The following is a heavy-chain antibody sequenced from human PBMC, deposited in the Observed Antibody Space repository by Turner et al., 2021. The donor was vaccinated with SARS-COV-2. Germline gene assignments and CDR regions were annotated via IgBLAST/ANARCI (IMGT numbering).Heavy chain of an antibody. J-gene: IGHJ4*02. CDR1: GFTFSSYG. V-gene: IGHV3-30*18. CDR2: ISYDGSEK. Sequence: QVQLVQSGGGVVQPGRSLRLSCAASGFTFSSYGIHWVRQAPGKGLECAAVISYDGSEKYYADSVKGLFTISRDNSKNTLYLQMSSLRPDDTAVYYCAKDALPAAGKLNSYFDYWGQGTLVTVSS. D-gene: IGHD6-13*01. CDR3: AKDALPAAGKLNSYFDY.